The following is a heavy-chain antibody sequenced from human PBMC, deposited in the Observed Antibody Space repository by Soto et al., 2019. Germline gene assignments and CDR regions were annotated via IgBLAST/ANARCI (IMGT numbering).Heavy chain of an antibody. V-gene: IGHV1-2*02. CDR2: INPNSGGT. D-gene: IGHD3-22*01. CDR3: ARAWDYYDSSGLNWFDP. CDR1: GYTFTGYY. Sequence: ASVKVSCKASGYTFTGYYMHWVRQAPGQGLEWMGWINPNSGGTNYAQKFQGRVTMTRDTSISTAYMELSRLRSDDTAVYYCARAWDYYDSSGLNWFDPWGQGTLVTVSS. J-gene: IGHJ5*02.